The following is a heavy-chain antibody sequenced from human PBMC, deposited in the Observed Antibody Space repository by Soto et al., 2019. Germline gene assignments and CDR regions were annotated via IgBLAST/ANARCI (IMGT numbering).Heavy chain of an antibody. D-gene: IGHD3-22*01. Sequence: SGPTLVNPTQTLTLTCTFSGFSLSTSGMCVSWIRQPPGKALEWLARIDWDDDKYYSTSLKTRLTISKDTSKNQVVLTMTNMDPVDTATYYCARMLRPYYYDSSGLYFDYWGQGTLVTVSS. CDR2: IDWDDDK. CDR3: ARMLRPYYYDSSGLYFDY. V-gene: IGHV2-70*11. CDR1: GFSLSTSGMC. J-gene: IGHJ4*02.